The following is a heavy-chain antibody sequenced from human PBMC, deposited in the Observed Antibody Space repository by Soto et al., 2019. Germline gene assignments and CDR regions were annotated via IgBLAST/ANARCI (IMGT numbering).Heavy chain of an antibody. V-gene: IGHV3-33*08. Sequence: GGSLRLSCAVSGLTFSSYAMSWVRQGPGKGLEWVAVIWYDGSDKYYGDSVKGRFTISRDNSKNTLYLEMKSLRAEDTAVYYCARDRESYSSSWSYFQHWGQGTVVTVSS. D-gene: IGHD6-13*01. CDR3: ARDRESYSSSWSYFQH. CDR1: GLTFSSYA. J-gene: IGHJ1*01. CDR2: IWYDGSDK.